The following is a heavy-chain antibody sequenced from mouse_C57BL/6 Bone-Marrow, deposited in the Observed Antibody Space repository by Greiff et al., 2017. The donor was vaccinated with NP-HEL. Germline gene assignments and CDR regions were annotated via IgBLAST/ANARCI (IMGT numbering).Heavy chain of an antibody. CDR3: TTFYDGYSYYYAMDY. CDR2: IVPENGDT. Sequence: VQLQQSGAELVRPGASVKLSCTASGFNIKDDYMHWVKQRPEHGLEWIGWIVPENGDTEYASKFQGKATITADTSSNTAYLQLSSLTSEDTAVYYCTTFYDGYSYYYAMDYWGQGTSVTVSS. CDR1: GFNIKDDY. D-gene: IGHD2-3*01. V-gene: IGHV14-4*01. J-gene: IGHJ4*01.